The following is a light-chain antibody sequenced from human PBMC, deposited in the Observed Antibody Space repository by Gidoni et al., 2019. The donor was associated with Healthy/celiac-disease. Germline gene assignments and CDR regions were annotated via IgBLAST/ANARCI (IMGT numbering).Light chain of an antibody. J-gene: IGLJ2*01. CDR2: GNS. V-gene: IGLV1-40*01. CDR3: QSYDSSLSAVV. Sequence: QSVLTQPPSVSGAPGQRVTISCTGSSSNIGAGYDVHWYQQLPGTAPNLLIYGNSNRPSVVPDRFSGSKSGTSASLAITGLQAEDEADYYCQSYDSSLSAVVFGGGTKLTVL. CDR1: SSNIGAGYD.